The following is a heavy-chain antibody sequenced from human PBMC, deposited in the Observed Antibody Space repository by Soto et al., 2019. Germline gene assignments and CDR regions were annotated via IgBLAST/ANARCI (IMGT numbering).Heavy chain of an antibody. CDR1: GFTFSSYG. J-gene: IGHJ4*02. CDR2: IWYDGSNK. D-gene: IGHD6-19*01. V-gene: IGHV3-33*01. CDR3: AREGHRVYSSGWYGTYYFDY. Sequence: GGSLRLSCAASGFTFSSYGMHWVRQAPGKGLEWVAVIWYDGSNKYYADSVKGRFTHSRDNSKNTLYLQMNSLRAEDTAVYYCAREGHRVYSSGWYGTYYFDYWGQGTLVTVSS.